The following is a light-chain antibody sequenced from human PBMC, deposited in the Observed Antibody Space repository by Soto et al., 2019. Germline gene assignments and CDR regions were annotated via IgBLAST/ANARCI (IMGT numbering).Light chain of an antibody. J-gene: IGKJ3*01. Sequence: DIQMTQSPSSLSASVGDRVTITCRASQSISNRLNWYQQQPGKAPKLLIYTASSLESGVPSRFSGSGSGTDFTLTINSLQPEDFATYYCQQSYTTPITFGPGTKVDIK. CDR1: QSISNR. V-gene: IGKV1-39*01. CDR2: TAS. CDR3: QQSYTTPIT.